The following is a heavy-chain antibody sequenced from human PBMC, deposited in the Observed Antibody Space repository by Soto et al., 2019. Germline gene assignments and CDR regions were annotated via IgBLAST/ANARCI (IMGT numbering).Heavy chain of an antibody. CDR3: ARVQPQGYYYGMDV. J-gene: IGHJ6*02. CDR2: IYYSGST. D-gene: IGHD5-18*01. Sequence: SETLSLTCTVSGGSISGYYWSWIRQPPGKGLEWIGYIYYSGSTYYNPSLKSRVTISVDTSKNQFSLKLSSVTAADTAVYYCARVQPQGYYYGMDVWGQGTTVTVSS. CDR1: GGSISGYY. V-gene: IGHV4-59*08.